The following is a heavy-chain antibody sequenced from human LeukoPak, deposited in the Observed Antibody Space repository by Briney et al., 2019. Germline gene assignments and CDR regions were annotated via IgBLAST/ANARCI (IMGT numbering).Heavy chain of an antibody. D-gene: IGHD3-10*01. V-gene: IGHV1-8*01. CDR1: GYTFTNYD. J-gene: IGHJ5*02. CDR2: MNPNSGDT. Sequence: ASVKVSCKTSGYTFTNYDINWVRQATGQGLEWMGWMNPNSGDTGHAHKFQGRVTMTANTSINTAYMELSSLRSEDTAVYYCARMHYYDSGGSNWFDPWGQGTLVTVSS. CDR3: ARMHYYDSGGSNWFDP.